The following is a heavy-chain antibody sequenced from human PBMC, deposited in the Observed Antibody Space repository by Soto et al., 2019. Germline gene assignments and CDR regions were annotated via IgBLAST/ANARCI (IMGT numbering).Heavy chain of an antibody. V-gene: IGHV3-30*18. J-gene: IGHJ4*02. CDR1: GFTFSGYA. CDR3: TKTDAGGSYDY. Sequence: QVPLVESGGGVVQPGRSLRLSCAASGFTFSGYAMHWVRQAPGKGLEWVTLMSYDGSNKYYADSVKGRFTISRDNSKNTLYLQMNSLRAEDTAVYYCTKTDAGGSYDYWGLGTLVTVSS. CDR2: MSYDGSNK. D-gene: IGHD1-26*01.